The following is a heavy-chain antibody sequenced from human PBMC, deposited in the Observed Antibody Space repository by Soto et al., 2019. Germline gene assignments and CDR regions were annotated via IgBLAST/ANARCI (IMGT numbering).Heavy chain of an antibody. V-gene: IGHV2-5*02. CDR2: IYWDDDK. CDR3: AHRYGGYSCGWAFDY. CDR1: WFSLSPRGVG. D-gene: IGHD6-19*01. J-gene: IGHJ4*02. Sequence: ITLKESGPTLVKPTQTLTLTCTFPWFSLSPRGVGVGWIRQPPGRALEWLEFIYWDDDKRYSPSLKNRLTIPNDTTKNQVLRTQGDMDPVDTATYCCAHRYGGYSCGWAFDYWGQGSLVTVSS.